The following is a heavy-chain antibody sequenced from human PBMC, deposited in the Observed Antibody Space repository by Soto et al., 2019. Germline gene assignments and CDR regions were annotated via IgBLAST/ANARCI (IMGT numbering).Heavy chain of an antibody. CDR3: AKEYSSGQCQDY. J-gene: IGHJ4*02. Sequence: ASVKVSCKASGGTFSSYTISWVRQAPGQGLEWMGRIIPILGIANYAQKFQGRVTITADKSTSTAYMELSSLRAEDTAVYYCAKEYSSGQCQDYWGQGTLVTVSS. D-gene: IGHD6-19*01. V-gene: IGHV1-69*04. CDR1: GGTFSSYT. CDR2: IIPILGIA.